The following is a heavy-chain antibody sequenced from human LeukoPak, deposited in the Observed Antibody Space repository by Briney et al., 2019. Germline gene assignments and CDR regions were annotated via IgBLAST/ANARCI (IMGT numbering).Heavy chain of an antibody. CDR1: GFTFSSYW. CDR3: ARFTLGGWLRDLDY. D-gene: IGHD6-19*01. J-gene: IGHJ4*02. CDR2: IKQDGSEK. Sequence: PGGSLRLSCAASGFTFSSYWMSWVRQAPGKGLEWVANIKQDGSEKYYVDSVKGRFTISRDNAKNSLYLQMNSLRAEDTAVYYCARFTLGGWLRDLDYWGQGTLVTVSS. V-gene: IGHV3-7*01.